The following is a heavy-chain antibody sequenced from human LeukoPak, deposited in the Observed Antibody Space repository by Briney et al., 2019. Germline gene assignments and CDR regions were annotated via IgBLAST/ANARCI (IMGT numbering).Heavy chain of an antibody. CDR3: ARGHYTSDWYYFDC. V-gene: IGHV3-48*03. D-gene: IGHD6-19*01. Sequence: PGGSLRLSCAASGFTFTTYEMNWVRQAPGKGLEWVSFISSSGSIIYYADSVQGRFTISRDNAKNSLYLQMNSLRAEDTAVYYCARGHYTSDWYYFDCWGQGTLVTVSS. CDR2: ISSSGSII. CDR1: GFTFTTYE. J-gene: IGHJ4*02.